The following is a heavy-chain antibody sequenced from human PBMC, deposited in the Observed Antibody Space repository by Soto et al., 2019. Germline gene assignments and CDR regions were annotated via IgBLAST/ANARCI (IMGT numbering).Heavy chain of an antibody. CDR1: GYTFTSYG. Sequence: ASVKVSCKASGYTFTSYGISWVRQAPGQGLEWMGWISAYNGNTNYAQKLQGRVTITADESTSTAYMELSSLRSEDTAVYYCARADTAMVTVPFDYWGQGTLVTVSS. D-gene: IGHD5-18*01. CDR2: ISAYNGNT. V-gene: IGHV1-18*01. CDR3: ARADTAMVTVPFDY. J-gene: IGHJ4*02.